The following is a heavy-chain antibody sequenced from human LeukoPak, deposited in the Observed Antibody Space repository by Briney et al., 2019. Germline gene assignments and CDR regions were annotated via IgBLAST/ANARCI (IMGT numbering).Heavy chain of an antibody. CDR3: AREGAAAGQSDY. CDR2: IIYSGGAT. CDR1: GFTFSRSA. J-gene: IGHJ4*02. D-gene: IGHD6-13*01. V-gene: IGHV3-23*01. Sequence: GGSLRLSCAASGFTFSRSAMTWVRQGPGTGLEFVASIIYSGGATYYADSVKGRFTISRDNSKNSLYLQMNSLRAEDTAVYYCAREGAAAGQSDYWGQGTLVTVSS.